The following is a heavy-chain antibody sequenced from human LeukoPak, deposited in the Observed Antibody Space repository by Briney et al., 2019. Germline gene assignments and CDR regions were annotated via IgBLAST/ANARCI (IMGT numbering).Heavy chain of an antibody. CDR3: ASSRDGYKLGDY. CDR2: IYYSGST. Sequence: SETLSLTCTVSGGSISSYYWSWIRQPPGKGLEWIGYIYYSGSTNYNPSLKSRVTISVDTSKNQFSLKLSSVTAADTAVYYCASSRDGYKLGDYWGQGTLVTVSS. CDR1: GGSISSYY. J-gene: IGHJ4*02. V-gene: IGHV4-59*01. D-gene: IGHD5-24*01.